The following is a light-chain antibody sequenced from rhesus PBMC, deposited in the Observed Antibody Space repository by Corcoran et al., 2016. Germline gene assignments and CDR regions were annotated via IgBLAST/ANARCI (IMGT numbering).Light chain of an antibody. Sequence: DIQMTQSPSSLSASVGDRVTITCRARENVNNYLNWYQQKPGKAPKLLIYKASTLQSGVPSRFSGSGSGTEYTFTSSSLQPEDFATYYCLQYSSSPLTFGGGTKVEIK. V-gene: IGKV1-74*01. CDR2: KAS. CDR1: ENVNNY. CDR3: LQYSSSPLT. J-gene: IGKJ4*01.